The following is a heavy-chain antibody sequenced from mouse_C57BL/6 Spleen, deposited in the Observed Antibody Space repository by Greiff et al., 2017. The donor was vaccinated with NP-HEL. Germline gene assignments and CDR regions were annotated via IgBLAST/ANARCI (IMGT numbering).Heavy chain of an antibody. V-gene: IGHV1-53*01. J-gene: IGHJ3*01. D-gene: IGHD1-1*01. CDR3: ARGPYGSSSWFAY. CDR2: INPSNGGT. CDR1: GYTFTSYW. Sequence: QVQLQQSGPELVKPGASVKLSCKASGYTFTSYWMHWVKQRPGQGLEWIGNINPSNGGTNYNEKFKSKATLTVDKSSSTAYMQLSSLTSEDSAVYYCARGPYGSSSWFAYWGQGTLVTVSA.